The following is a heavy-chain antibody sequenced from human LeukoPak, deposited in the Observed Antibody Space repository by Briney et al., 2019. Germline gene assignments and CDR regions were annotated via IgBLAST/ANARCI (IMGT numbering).Heavy chain of an antibody. Sequence: PGGSLRLSCAASGFTLSRYWMSWVRQAPGKGLEWVANIKQDGSEKYYVDSVKGRFTISRDNAKNSLHLQMNSLRAEDTAVCYCARDEYWGQGTLVTVSS. CDR1: GFTLSRYW. V-gene: IGHV3-7*01. CDR2: IKQDGSEK. CDR3: ARDEY. J-gene: IGHJ4*02.